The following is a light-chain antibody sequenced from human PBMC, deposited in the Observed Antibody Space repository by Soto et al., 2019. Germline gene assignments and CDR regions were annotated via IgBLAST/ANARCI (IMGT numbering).Light chain of an antibody. CDR2: GAS. Sequence: EVVLTQSTGTLSLSPGERATLSCRASQSVSNNYLAWYQQKPGQAPRLLIYGASNRATGIPDRFSGSGSGTDFTLTISRLEPEDFAVYYCQQYSSSITFGQGTRLEVK. CDR3: QQYSSSIT. J-gene: IGKJ5*01. CDR1: QSVSNNY. V-gene: IGKV3-20*01.